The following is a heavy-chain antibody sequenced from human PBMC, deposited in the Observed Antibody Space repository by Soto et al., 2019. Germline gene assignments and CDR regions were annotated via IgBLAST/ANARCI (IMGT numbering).Heavy chain of an antibody. Sequence: PSATLSLTCTLSGGSVRAPDWWNWVRQSPDKGLEWIAEVHISGHSNYNPSLRSRVSVSIDSSKNQFYLNLNSVTAADTAIYYCARVRQGCSANNCYFDPRGQGTQVTVSS. J-gene: IGHJ5*01. CDR1: GGSVRAPDW. V-gene: IGHV4-4*02. CDR2: VHISGHS. CDR3: ARVRQGCSANNCYFDP. D-gene: IGHD1-1*01.